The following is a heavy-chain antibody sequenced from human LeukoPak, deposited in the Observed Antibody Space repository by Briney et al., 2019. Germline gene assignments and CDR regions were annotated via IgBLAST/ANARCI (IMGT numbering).Heavy chain of an antibody. CDR1: GFTFSSYD. V-gene: IGHV3-13*01. D-gene: IGHD3-10*01. CDR3: ARGTWTRQYYYGSGGMDV. J-gene: IGHJ6*02. CDR2: VGCAGDT. Sequence: GRPCRLSCAASGFTFSSYDMHWVRQATAKGLDWISAVGCAGDTYYPGSVKGRFTISREDAKNFFSLQMNSLRAGDTAVYYCARGTWTRQYYYGSGGMDVWGQGTTVTVSS.